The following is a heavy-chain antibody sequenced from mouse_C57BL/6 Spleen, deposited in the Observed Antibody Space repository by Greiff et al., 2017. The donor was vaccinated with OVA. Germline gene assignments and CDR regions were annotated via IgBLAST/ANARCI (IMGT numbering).Heavy chain of an antibody. Sequence: EVQLQQSGPELVKPGASVKISCKASGYTFTDYYMNWVKQSHGKSLEWIGDINPNNGGTSYNQKFKGKATLTVDKSSSTAYMELRSLTSEDSAVYYCAGLGFDYWGQGTTLTVSS. D-gene: IGHD3-3*01. V-gene: IGHV1-26*01. CDR2: INPNNGGT. CDR1: GYTFTDYY. J-gene: IGHJ2*01. CDR3: AGLGFDY.